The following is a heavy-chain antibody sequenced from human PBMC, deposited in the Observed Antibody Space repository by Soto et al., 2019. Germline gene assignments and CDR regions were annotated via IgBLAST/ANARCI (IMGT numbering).Heavy chain of an antibody. Sequence: QVQLVQSGAEERQPASAVKVSCKTSGVAFSSYAISWVRQAPGQGLEWMGGIVPIVGTTTYAQKFQGRVTITADEATSTAYMQLSRLRSDDTAVYYCVRVVAIPGYPDHWGQGTLVTVSS. CDR1: GVAFSSYA. D-gene: IGHD5-12*01. CDR2: IVPIVGTT. CDR3: VRVVAIPGYPDH. V-gene: IGHV1-69*12. J-gene: IGHJ4*02.